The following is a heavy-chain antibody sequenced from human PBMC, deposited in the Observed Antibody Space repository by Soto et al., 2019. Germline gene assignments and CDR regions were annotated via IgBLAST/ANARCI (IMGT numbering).Heavy chain of an antibody. D-gene: IGHD3-3*01. J-gene: IGHJ6*02. V-gene: IGHV3-43*01. CDR1: GFRFDDYN. CDR2: ITWNGGNK. Sequence: GVLRLSCAASGFRFDDYNMHWVRQAPGKGLEWVSLITWNGGNKYYEDSVKGRFTISRDGTTQSVSLQMTSLKREDTGVYYCARETLSFGSALDVWRQGTTVTVSS. CDR3: ARETLSFGSALDV.